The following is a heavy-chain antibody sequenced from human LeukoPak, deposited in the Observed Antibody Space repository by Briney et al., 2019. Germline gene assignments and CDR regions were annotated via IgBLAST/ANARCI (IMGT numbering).Heavy chain of an antibody. V-gene: IGHV4-59*08. CDR1: GGSISSYY. D-gene: IGHD2-2*01. CDR3: ARPNLGYCSSTSCYDWFDP. CDR2: IYYSGST. J-gene: IGHJ5*02. Sequence: SETLSLTCTVSGGSISSYYWSWIRQPPGKGLEWIGYIYYSGSTNYNPSLKSRVTISVDTSKNQFSLKLSSVTAADTAVYYCARPNLGYCSSTSCYDWFDPWGQGTLVTASS.